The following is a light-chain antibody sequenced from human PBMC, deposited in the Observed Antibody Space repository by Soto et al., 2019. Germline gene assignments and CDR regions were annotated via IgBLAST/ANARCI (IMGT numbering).Light chain of an antibody. V-gene: IGLV2-14*01. J-gene: IGLJ1*01. CDR2: DVS. CDR1: SSDVGGYNY. Sequence: QSALTQPASVSGSPGQSITISCTGTSSDVGGYNYVSWYQQHPGKAPKLMIYDVSTRPSGVSNRFSGSKSGNTASLSISGLQAEDEADDYCSSYTSSSTLVFGTGTKLTVL. CDR3: SSYTSSSTLV.